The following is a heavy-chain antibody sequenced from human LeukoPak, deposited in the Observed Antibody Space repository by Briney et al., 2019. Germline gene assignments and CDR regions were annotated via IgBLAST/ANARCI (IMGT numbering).Heavy chain of an antibody. CDR2: XXXEDGET. V-gene: IGHV1-24*01. J-gene: IGHJ4*03. CDR3: ARDMDICGGDCYSGYFDY. D-gene: IGHD2-21*02. Sequence: SXXVSGXXLTXLSXXWVRQXPXKXLEWXXXXXXEDGETIYAQKFQGRVTMTTDTSTSTAYMELRSLRSDDTAVYYCARDMDICGGDCYSGYFDYWGQGTLVTVSS. CDR1: GXXLTXLS.